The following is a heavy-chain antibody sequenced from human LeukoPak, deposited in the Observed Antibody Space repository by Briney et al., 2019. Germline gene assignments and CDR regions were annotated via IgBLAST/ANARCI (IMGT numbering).Heavy chain of an antibody. CDR3: ARVGGITMIVVLIGDAFDI. CDR1: GGSISGYY. J-gene: IGHJ3*02. D-gene: IGHD3-22*01. Sequence: SETLSLTCTVSGGSISGYYWSWIRQPPGKGLEWIGEIYSTGSTNYNPFLQSRVPISVDTSKNQFSLKVKSVTAADTAVYYCARVGGITMIVVLIGDAFDIWGQGTMVTVSS. CDR2: IYSTGST. V-gene: IGHV4-59*01.